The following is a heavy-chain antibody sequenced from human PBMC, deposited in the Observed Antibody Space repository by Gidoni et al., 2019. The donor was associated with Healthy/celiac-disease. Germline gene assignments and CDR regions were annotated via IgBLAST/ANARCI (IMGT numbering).Heavy chain of an antibody. Sequence: QVQLQQWGAGLLKPSETLSLTCAVYGGSFSGYYWSWIRQPPWKGLEWIGEINHSGSTNYNPSLKSRVTISVDTSKNQFSLKLSSVTAAETAVYYCARGMATITNYYYGMNVWGQETTVTVSS. CDR1: GGSFSGYY. V-gene: IGHV4-34*01. D-gene: IGHD5-12*01. CDR3: ARGMATITNYYYGMNV. J-gene: IGHJ6*02. CDR2: INHSGST.